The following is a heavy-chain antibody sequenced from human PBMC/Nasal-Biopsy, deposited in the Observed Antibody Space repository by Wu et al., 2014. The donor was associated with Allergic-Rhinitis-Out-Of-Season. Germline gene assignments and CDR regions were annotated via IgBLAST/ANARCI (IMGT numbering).Heavy chain of an antibody. Sequence: LRLSCAASGFTFSDHYMSWMRQAPGKGLERVSYISPTSVYTHYADSVKGRFTISRDNAKNSLYLQMSGLRDEDTAVYYCAKAVKGNAFDIWGQGTMVTVSS. J-gene: IGHJ3*02. V-gene: IGHV3-11*05. D-gene: IGHD3-16*02. CDR2: ISPTSVYT. CDR3: AKAVKGNAFDI. CDR1: GFTFSDHY.